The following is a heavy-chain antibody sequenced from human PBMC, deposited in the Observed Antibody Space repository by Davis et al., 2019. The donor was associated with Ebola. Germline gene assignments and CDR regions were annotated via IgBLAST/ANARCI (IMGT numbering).Heavy chain of an antibody. CDR2: INPNSGGT. CDR3: AREKDVVVPAAIYYYYYMDV. Sequence: ASVQVSCQASGYTFTGYYMHWVRQAPGQGLAWMGWINPNSGGTNYAQKFQGRVTMTRDTSISTAYMELSRLRSDDTAVYYCAREKDVVVPAAIYYYYYMDVWGKGTTVTVSS. CDR1: GYTFTGYY. V-gene: IGHV1-2*02. J-gene: IGHJ6*03. D-gene: IGHD2-2*01.